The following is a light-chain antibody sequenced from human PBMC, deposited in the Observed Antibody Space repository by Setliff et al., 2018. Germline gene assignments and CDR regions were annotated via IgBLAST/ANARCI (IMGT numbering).Light chain of an antibody. V-gene: IGLV2-8*01. CDR1: SSDISSYNY. CDR2: EVS. Sequence: QSVLTQPPSASGSPGQSVTISCTGTSSDISSYNYVSWYQQHPGKAPKLMIYEVSKRPSGVPDRFSGSKSGNTASLTVSGLQAEDEADYYCSSYEGSNNYVFGTGTKVTV. J-gene: IGLJ1*01. CDR3: SSYEGSNNYV.